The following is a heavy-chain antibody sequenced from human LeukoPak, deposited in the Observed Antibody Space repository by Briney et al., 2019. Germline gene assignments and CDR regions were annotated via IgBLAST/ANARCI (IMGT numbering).Heavy chain of an antibody. J-gene: IGHJ6*02. CDR1: GGSISSGGYS. V-gene: IGHV4-30-2*01. CDR2: IYHSGST. Sequence: PSQTLSLTCAVSGGSISSGGYSWSWIRQPPGKGLEWIGYIYHSGSTYYNPSLKSRVTISVDRSKNQFSLKLSSVTAADTAVYYCAREEVRGVGPLRYYYGMDVWGQGTTVTVSS. CDR3: AREEVRGVGPLRYYYGMDV. D-gene: IGHD3-3*01.